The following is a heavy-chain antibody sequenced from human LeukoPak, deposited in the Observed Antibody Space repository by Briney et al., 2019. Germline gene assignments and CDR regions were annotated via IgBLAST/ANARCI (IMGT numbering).Heavy chain of an antibody. CDR1: GFTVSSNY. CDR3: ARDHRYTYGHDY. CDR2: IYSGGST. D-gene: IGHD5-18*01. V-gene: IGHV3-53*01. Sequence: GGSLRLSCAASGFTVSSNYMSWVRQAPGKGLEWVSVIYSGGSTYYADSVKGRFTISRDNSKNTLYLQMNSLRAEDTAVYYCARDHRYTYGHDYWGQGTLVTVSS. J-gene: IGHJ4*02.